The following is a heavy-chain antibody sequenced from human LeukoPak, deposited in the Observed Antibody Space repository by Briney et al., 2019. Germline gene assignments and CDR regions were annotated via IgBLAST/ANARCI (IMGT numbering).Heavy chain of an antibody. Sequence: SETLSLTCTVSGGSISSSSYYWGWIRQPPGKGLDWIGSIHCSGSTNYNPSLKSRVTISVDTSKNQFSLKLSSVTDADPAVYYCARGQKGYYYGSGSYLRLSNYYYMDVWGKGTTVTISS. J-gene: IGHJ6*03. D-gene: IGHD3-10*01. CDR1: GGSISSSSYY. CDR2: IHCSGST. V-gene: IGHV4-39*07. CDR3: ARGQKGYYYGSGSYLRLSNYYYMDV.